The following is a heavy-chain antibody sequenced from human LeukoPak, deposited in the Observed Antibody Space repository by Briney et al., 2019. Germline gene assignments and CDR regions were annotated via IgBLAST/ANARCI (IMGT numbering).Heavy chain of an antibody. V-gene: IGHV4-31*03. D-gene: IGHD2-15*01. CDR1: GGSISSGGYY. CDR3: ARGLVVEVAAPVYYGMDV. CDR2: IDYSGST. J-gene: IGHJ6*02. Sequence: SETLSLTCTVSGGSISSGGYYWSWIRQHPGKGLEWIGYIDYSGSTYYNPSLRSRVTILVDTSKNQFSLKLSSATAADTAVYYCARGLVVEVAAPVYYGMDVWGQGTTVTVSS.